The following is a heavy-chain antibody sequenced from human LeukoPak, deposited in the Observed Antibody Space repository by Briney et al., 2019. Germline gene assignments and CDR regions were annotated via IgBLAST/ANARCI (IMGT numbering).Heavy chain of an antibody. D-gene: IGHD2-2*01. CDR3: ARNGIVVPAAIPNWFDP. V-gene: IGHV4-31*03. CDR2: IYCSGST. Sequence: PSQTLSLTCTVSGGSISSGGYYWSWIRQHPGKGLEWIGYIYCSGSTYYNPSLKSRVTISVDTSKNQFSLKLSSVTAADTAVYYCARNGIVVPAAIPNWFDPWGQGTLVTVSS. CDR1: GGSISSGGYY. J-gene: IGHJ5*02.